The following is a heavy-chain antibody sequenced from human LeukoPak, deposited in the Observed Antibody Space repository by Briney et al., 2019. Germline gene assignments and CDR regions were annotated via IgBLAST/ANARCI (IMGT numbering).Heavy chain of an antibody. CDR1: GYTFTGYY. CDR2: INPNSGGT. J-gene: IGHJ4*02. Sequence: ASVKVSCKASGYTFTGYYMHWVRQAPGQGLEWMGWINPNSGGTNYAQKFQGRVTMTRDTSISTAYMELSRLRSDDTAVYYCARDSASSWYSGGYYFDYWGQGTLVTVSS. CDR3: ARDSASSWYSGGYYFDY. D-gene: IGHD6-13*01. V-gene: IGHV1-2*02.